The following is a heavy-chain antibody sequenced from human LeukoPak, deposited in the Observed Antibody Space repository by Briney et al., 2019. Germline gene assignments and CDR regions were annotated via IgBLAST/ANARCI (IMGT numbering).Heavy chain of an antibody. CDR2: IYYSAST. J-gene: IGHJ3*02. CDR3: ARLPYYYDSSGYTFDI. Sequence: PSETLSLTCTVSGGSISSSSYYWGWIRQPPGKGLEWIVTIYYSASTYYNPSLKSRVTISVDTSKNQFSLKLSSVSAADTAVYYCARLPYYYDSSGYTFDIWGQGTMVTVSS. D-gene: IGHD3-22*01. V-gene: IGHV4-39*01. CDR1: GGSISSSSYY.